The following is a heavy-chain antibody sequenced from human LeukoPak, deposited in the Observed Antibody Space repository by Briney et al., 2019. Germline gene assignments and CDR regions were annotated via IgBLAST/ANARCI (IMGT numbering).Heavy chain of an antibody. V-gene: IGHV3-11*04. J-gene: IGHJ5*02. Sequence: KPGGSLRLSCAASGFTFSDYYMSWIRQAPGKGLEWVSYISSSGSTIYYADSVKGRFTIPRDNAKNSLYLQMNSLRAEDTAVYYCARLISRYYDILTTNWFDPWGQGTLVTVSS. D-gene: IGHD3-9*01. CDR2: ISSSGSTI. CDR3: ARLISRYYDILTTNWFDP. CDR1: GFTFSDYY.